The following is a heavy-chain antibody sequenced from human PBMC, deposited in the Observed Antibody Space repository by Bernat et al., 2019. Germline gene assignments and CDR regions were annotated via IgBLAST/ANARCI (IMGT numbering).Heavy chain of an antibody. CDR1: GYTFTSYY. Sequence: QVQLVQSGAEVKKPGASVKVSCKASGYTFTSYYMHWVRQAPGQGLEWMGIINPSGGSTSYAQKFQGRVTMTRDTSTSTVYMELSSLRSEDTAVYYCARDLWAGLHYYYYGMDVWGQGTTVTVS. CDR3: ARDLWAGLHYYYYGMDV. V-gene: IGHV1-46*01. J-gene: IGHJ6*02. CDR2: INPSGGST. D-gene: IGHD3/OR15-3a*01.